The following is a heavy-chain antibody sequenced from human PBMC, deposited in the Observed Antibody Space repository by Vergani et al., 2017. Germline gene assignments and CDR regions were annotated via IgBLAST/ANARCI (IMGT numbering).Heavy chain of an antibody. V-gene: IGHV3-7*05. Sequence: EVQLVESGGGLVQPGGSLRLSCAASGFTFSSYWMSWVRQAPGKGLEWVANIKQDGSEKYYVDSVKGRFTISRDNAKNSLYLQMNSLRAEDTAVYYCASCGTPGNEHPFDYWGQGTLVTVSS. CDR2: IKQDGSEK. CDR1: GFTFSSYW. CDR3: ASCGTPGNEHPFDY. J-gene: IGHJ4*02. D-gene: IGHD1-1*01.